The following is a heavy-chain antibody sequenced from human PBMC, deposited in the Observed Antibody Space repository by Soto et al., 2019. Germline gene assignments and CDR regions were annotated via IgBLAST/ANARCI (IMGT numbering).Heavy chain of an antibody. V-gene: IGHV4-34*01. D-gene: IGHD3-22*01. CDR2: IDHRGST. J-gene: IGHJ6*02. CDR3: ASTSSDYYDSSGPSYYFGMDV. CDR1: GTSFGGYF. Sequence: KPSETLSLTCAVSGTSFGGYFWTRIRQPPGKGLEWIGEIDHRGSTNYNPALRSRVTISVDSSKNQFSLKMASVTAADTAVYYCASTSSDYYDSSGPSYYFGMDVWGQGTTVTVSS.